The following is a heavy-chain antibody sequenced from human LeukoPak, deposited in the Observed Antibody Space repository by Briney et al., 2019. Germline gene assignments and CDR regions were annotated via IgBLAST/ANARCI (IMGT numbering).Heavy chain of an antibody. V-gene: IGHV1-3*01. CDR2: INAGNGNT. J-gene: IGHJ6*02. Sequence: GASVKVSCKASGGTFSSYAISWVRQAPGQRLEWMGWINAGNGNTKFSQKFQGRVTITRDTSASTAYMELSSLRSEDTAVYYCARFLGGSYGMDVWGQGTTVTVSS. D-gene: IGHD1-26*01. CDR1: GGTFSSYA. CDR3: ARFLGGSYGMDV.